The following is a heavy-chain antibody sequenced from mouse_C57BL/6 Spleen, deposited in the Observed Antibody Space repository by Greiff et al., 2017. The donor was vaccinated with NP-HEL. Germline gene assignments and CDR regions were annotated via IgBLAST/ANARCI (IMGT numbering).Heavy chain of an antibody. D-gene: IGHD4-1*01. Sequence: QVQLKQPGTELVKPGASVKLSCKASGYTFTSYWMHWVKQRPGQGLEWIGMIHPNSGSTNYNEKFKSKATLTVDKSSSTAYMQLSSLTSEDSAVYYCARRWTGYYFDYWGQGTTLTVSS. CDR3: ARRWTGYYFDY. CDR1: GYTFTSYW. CDR2: IHPNSGST. V-gene: IGHV1-64*01. J-gene: IGHJ2*01.